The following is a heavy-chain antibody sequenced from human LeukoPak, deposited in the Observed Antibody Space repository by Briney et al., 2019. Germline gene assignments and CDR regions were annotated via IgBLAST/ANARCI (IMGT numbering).Heavy chain of an antibody. J-gene: IGHJ3*02. CDR3: ARGDYYGSGSSFIDAFDI. CDR1: GFTFSSYW. Sequence: PGGSLRLSCAASGFTFSSYWMSWVRQAPGKGLEWVANIKQDGSEKYYVDSMKGRFTISRDNAKKSLYLHMNSLRAEDTAVYYCARGDYYGSGSSFIDAFDIWGQGTMVTVSS. V-gene: IGHV3-7*04. CDR2: IKQDGSEK. D-gene: IGHD3-10*01.